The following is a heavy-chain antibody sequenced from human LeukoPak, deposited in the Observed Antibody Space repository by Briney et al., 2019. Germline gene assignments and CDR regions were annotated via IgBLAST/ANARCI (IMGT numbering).Heavy chain of an antibody. CDR3: ARASGFGDPTGFDY. CDR2: ISSRSSTI. J-gene: IGHJ4*02. CDR1: GFTFSYYS. Sequence: GGSLRLSCAASGFTFSYYSMNWVRQAPGKGLEWVSYISSRSSTIYYADSVKGRFTISRDNAKNSLYLQMNSLGAEDTAVYFCARASGFGDPTGFDYWGQGTLVTVSS. D-gene: IGHD3-10*01. V-gene: IGHV3-48*04.